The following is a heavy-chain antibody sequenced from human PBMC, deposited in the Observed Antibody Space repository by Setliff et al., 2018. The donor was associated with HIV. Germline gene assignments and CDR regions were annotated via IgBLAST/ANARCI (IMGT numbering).Heavy chain of an antibody. CDR3: ASGWVRQSRRFGGVIVLPPFDY. V-gene: IGHV4-31*03. CDR2: IHHSGSS. Sequence: SETLSLTCTVSGGSISSSDFYWNWIRQRPGKALEWIGYIHHSGSSSHNPSLKSRLTTSINASKSQFSLRLSSVPAADTAVYYCASGWVRQSRRFGGVIVLPPFDYWGQGTLVTVSS. J-gene: IGHJ4*02. D-gene: IGHD3-16*02. CDR1: GGSISSSDFY.